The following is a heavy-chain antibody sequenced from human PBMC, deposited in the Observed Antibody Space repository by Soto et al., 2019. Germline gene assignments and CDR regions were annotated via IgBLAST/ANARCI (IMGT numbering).Heavy chain of an antibody. CDR1: GYTFSNFG. V-gene: IGHV1-18*01. Sequence: QVQLVQSGAEVKKPGASVKVSCKASGYTFSNFGISWVRQAPGQGLEWLGWISTDNGNTKYAQKFQGRVTMTADTXAXTAXMELRSLRSDDTAVYYCTRDAKYYDILTGYFVNDYWGQGTLVTVSS. J-gene: IGHJ4*02. CDR3: TRDAKYYDILTGYFVNDY. D-gene: IGHD3-9*01. CDR2: ISTDNGNT.